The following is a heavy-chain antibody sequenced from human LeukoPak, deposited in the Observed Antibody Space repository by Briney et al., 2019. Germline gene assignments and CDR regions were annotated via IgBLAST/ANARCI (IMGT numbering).Heavy chain of an antibody. CDR3: AREGPAAVRGFDY. CDR2: INHSGST. Sequence: PSETLSLTCAVYGGSFSGYYWSWIRQPPGKGLEWIGEINHSGSTNYNPSLKSRVTISVDTSKNQFSLKLSSVTAADTAVYYCAREGPAAVRGFDYWGQGTLATVSS. D-gene: IGHD2-2*01. CDR1: GGSFSGYY. V-gene: IGHV4-34*01. J-gene: IGHJ4*02.